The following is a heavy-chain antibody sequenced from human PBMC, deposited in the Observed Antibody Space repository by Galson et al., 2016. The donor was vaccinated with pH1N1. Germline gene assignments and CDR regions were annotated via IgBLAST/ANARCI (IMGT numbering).Heavy chain of an antibody. V-gene: IGHV3-74*01. Sequence: SLRLSCAASGFIFTNYWMHWVRQAPGRGLVWVARVNNDGSSTNYADSVKGRFTLSRENAKNTVFLEMSSFRAEATGAYYCVRGRYCSGGSCYSPTAEYFQHWGRGTLLTVSS. J-gene: IGHJ1*01. D-gene: IGHD2-15*01. CDR2: VNNDGSST. CDR1: GFIFTNYW. CDR3: VRGRYCSGGSCYSPTAEYFQH.